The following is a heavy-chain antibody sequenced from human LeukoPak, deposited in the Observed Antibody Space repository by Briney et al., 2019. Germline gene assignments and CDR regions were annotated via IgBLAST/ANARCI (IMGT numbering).Heavy chain of an antibody. CDR2: ITSSSSYI. V-gene: IGHV3-21*01. CDR1: GFTVSSNY. D-gene: IGHD6-19*01. J-gene: IGHJ4*02. CDR3: ARGSTYSSGWYTGFDY. Sequence: GGSLRLSCAASGFTVSSNYMSWVRQAPGKGLEWVSSITSSSSYIYYADSVKGRFTISRDNAKKSVYLQMNSLRAEDTAVYYCARGSTYSSGWYTGFDYWGQGTLVTVSS.